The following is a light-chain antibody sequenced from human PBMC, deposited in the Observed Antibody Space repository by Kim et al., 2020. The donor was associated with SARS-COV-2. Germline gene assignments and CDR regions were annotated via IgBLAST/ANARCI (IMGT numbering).Light chain of an antibody. Sequence: SASVGDTITITCQASQHIGNYLNWYQQKPGKAPKLLIYDASELETGVPSRFSGSGSGTEFTFAIDSLQPEDIATYYCQQYDNLPTFGGGTKVDIK. V-gene: IGKV1-33*01. CDR2: DAS. CDR3: QQYDNLPT. J-gene: IGKJ4*01. CDR1: QHIGNY.